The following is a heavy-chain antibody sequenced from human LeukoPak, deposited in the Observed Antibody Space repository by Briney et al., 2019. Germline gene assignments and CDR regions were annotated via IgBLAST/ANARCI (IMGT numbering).Heavy chain of an antibody. CDR2: TYYSGST. J-gene: IGHJ3*02. Sequence: SETLSLTCTVSGGSISSYYWSWIRQPPGKGLEWIGYTYYSGSTNYNPSLKCRVTISVDTSKNQFSLKLSSVTAADTAVYYCAGSVLRYFDAFDIWGQGTMVTVSS. D-gene: IGHD3-9*01. CDR1: GGSISSYY. CDR3: AGSVLRYFDAFDI. V-gene: IGHV4-59*01.